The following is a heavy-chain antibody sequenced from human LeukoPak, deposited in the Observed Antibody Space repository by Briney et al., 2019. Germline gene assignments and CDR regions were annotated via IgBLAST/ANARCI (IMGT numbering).Heavy chain of an antibody. CDR1: GYTFTSYD. CDR3: ATGRYDILSPAHHYYYYYGMDV. J-gene: IGHJ6*02. CDR2: MNPNSGNT. V-gene: IGHV1-8*01. Sequence: ASGKVSCKAAGYTFTSYDINWVRQATGQGLEWMGGMNPNSGNTGYAQKFQGRVTMTRNTSISTAYMELSSLRSEDTAVYYCATGRYDILSPAHHYYYYYGMDVWGQGTTVTVSS. D-gene: IGHD3-9*01.